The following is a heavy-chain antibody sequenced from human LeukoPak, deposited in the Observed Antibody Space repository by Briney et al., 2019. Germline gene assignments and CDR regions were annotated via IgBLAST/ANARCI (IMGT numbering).Heavy chain of an antibody. CDR3: AKGGGSGSYLNWFDP. Sequence: PGRSLRLSCAVSGFTFSSYGMYWVRQAPGKGLEWVALISYDGSNKYYADSVKGRFTISRDNSQNTLYLQMNSLRAEDTAVYYCAKGGGSGSYLNWFDPWGQGTLVNVSS. CDR2: ISYDGSNK. V-gene: IGHV3-30*18. CDR1: GFTFSSYG. D-gene: IGHD3-10*01. J-gene: IGHJ5*02.